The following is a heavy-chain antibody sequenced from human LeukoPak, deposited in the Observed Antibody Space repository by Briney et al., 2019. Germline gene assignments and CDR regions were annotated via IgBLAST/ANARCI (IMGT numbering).Heavy chain of an antibody. CDR3: ARAAYSSTWYSRYFDL. CDR2: ISGSGGST. Sequence: PSGGSLRLSCAASGFTFSSYAMNWVRQAPGKGLEWVSAISGSGGSTYYADSVKGRFTISRDNSKNTLYLQMNGLRAEDTAVYYCARAAYSSTWYSRYFDLWGRGTLVTVSS. CDR1: GFTFSSYA. J-gene: IGHJ2*01. D-gene: IGHD6-13*01. V-gene: IGHV3-23*01.